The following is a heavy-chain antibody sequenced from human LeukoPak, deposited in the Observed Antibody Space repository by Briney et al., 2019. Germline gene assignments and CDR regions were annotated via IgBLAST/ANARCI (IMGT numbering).Heavy chain of an antibody. J-gene: IGHJ6*02. Sequence: GGSLRLSCAASGFTFGNAWMSWVRQAPGKGLEWVAVISYDGSNKYYADSVKGRFTISRDNSKNTLYLQMNSLRAEDTAVYYCARDGPYSGSPYYGMDVWGQGTTVTVSS. CDR3: ARDGPYSGSPYYGMDV. CDR1: GFTFGNAW. CDR2: ISYDGSNK. D-gene: IGHD1-26*01. V-gene: IGHV3-30-3*01.